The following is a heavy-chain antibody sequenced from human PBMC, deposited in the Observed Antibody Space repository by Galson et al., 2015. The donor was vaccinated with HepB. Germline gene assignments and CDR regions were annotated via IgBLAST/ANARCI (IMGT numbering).Heavy chain of an antibody. Sequence: SVKVSCKVSGYTLTELSMHWVRQAPGKGLEWMGGFDPEDGETIYAQKFQCRVTMTEDTSTDTAYMELSSLRSEDTAVYYCATQGTTVVTPHEYFQHWGQGTLVTVSS. D-gene: IGHD4-23*01. CDR3: ATQGTTVVTPHEYFQH. CDR2: FDPEDGET. J-gene: IGHJ1*01. V-gene: IGHV1-24*01. CDR1: GYTLTELS.